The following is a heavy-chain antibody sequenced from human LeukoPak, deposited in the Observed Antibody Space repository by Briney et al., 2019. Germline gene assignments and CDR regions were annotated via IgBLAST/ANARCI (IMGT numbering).Heavy chain of an antibody. CDR1: GYTFTGYY. CDR2: INPNSGGT. CDR3: ARSAGYIVVVTASYYYGMDV. D-gene: IGHD2-21*02. J-gene: IGHJ6*02. Sequence: ASVKVSCKASGYTFTGYYMHWVRQAPGQGLEWMGWINPNSGGTNYAQKFQGRVTMTRDTSISTAYMELSRLRPDDTAVYYCARSAGYIVVVTASYYYGMDVWGQGTTVTVSS. V-gene: IGHV1-2*02.